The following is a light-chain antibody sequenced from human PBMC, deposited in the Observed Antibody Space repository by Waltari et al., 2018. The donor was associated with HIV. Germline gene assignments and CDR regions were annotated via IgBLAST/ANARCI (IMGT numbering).Light chain of an antibody. CDR1: NLGNKY. V-gene: IGLV3-1*01. Sequence: SYELIQPPSISVSPGQTATITCSGQNLGNKYASWYQQRPGQSPILVIYQDTKRPSGIPERFSGSNSGNTVTLTISGTQAIDEADYYCQAWDSDTYVFGTGTKVNVL. CDR2: QDT. J-gene: IGLJ1*01. CDR3: QAWDSDTYV.